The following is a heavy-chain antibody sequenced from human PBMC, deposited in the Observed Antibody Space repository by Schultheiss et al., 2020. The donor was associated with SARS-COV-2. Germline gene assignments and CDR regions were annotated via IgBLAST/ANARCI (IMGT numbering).Heavy chain of an antibody. J-gene: IGHJ3*02. V-gene: IGHV5-51*01. CDR3: ARQGSTSCSNCGDAFDI. CDR2: VYPDDSDT. D-gene: IGHD2-2*01. Sequence: GESLKISCKGSGYSFTSYWIGWVRQMPGKGLEWMGIVYPDDSDTRYNPTFQGQVTVSADKSISTAYLQWNSLKASDTAMYYCARQGSTSCSNCGDAFDIWGQGTMVTVSS. CDR1: GYSFTSYW.